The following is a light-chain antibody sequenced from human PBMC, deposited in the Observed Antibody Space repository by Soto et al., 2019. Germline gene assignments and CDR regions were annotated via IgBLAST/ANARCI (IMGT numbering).Light chain of an antibody. CDR3: QQYGGSPRT. J-gene: IGKJ1*01. V-gene: IGKV3-20*01. CDR2: GAS. CDR1: QSVSNNY. Sequence: EFMLTQSAVALSLSPGERATLSCRASQSVSNNYLAWYQQKPGQAPRLLIYGASNRATGIPDRFSGSGSGTDFTLTISRLEPEDFAVYYCQQYGGSPRTFGQRTKVDIK.